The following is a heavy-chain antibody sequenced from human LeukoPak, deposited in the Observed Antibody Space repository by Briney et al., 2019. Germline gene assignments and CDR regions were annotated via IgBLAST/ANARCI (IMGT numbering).Heavy chain of an antibody. Sequence: PGGSLRLSCGASGFTFSDYWMSWVRQAPGKGLEWVANIKEDGSERYYVDSVKGRLTISRDNAKSSLYLQMHSLRAEDTALYYCARQHFSPGYYHYYMDVWGKGTTVTVSS. D-gene: IGHD3-3*02. CDR1: GFTFSDYW. V-gene: IGHV3-7*01. J-gene: IGHJ6*03. CDR2: IKEDGSER. CDR3: ARQHFSPGYYHYYMDV.